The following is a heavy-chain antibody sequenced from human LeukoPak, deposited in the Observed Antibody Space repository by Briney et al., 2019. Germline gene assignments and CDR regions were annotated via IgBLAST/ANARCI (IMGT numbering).Heavy chain of an antibody. CDR3: ARVVVPAATYWYFDL. CDR1: GGSISSYY. CDR2: IYTSGST. D-gene: IGHD2-2*01. Sequence: SETLSLTCTVSGGSISSYYWSWIRQPAGKGLEWIGRIYTSGSTNYNPSLKSRVTISVDTSKNQFSLKLSSVTAADTAVYYCARVVVPAATYWYFDLWGRGTLVTVSS. V-gene: IGHV4-4*07. J-gene: IGHJ2*01.